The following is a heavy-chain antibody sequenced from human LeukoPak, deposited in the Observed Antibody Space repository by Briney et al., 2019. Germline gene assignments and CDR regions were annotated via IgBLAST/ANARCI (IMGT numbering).Heavy chain of an antibody. V-gene: IGHV3-48*04. D-gene: IGHD5-24*01. CDR3: ARDSEGDGYNFDT. CDR2: IHSSSETI. CDR1: GFSISLYT. J-gene: IGHJ5*02. Sequence: GGSLRLSCEASGFSISLYTMNWVRQAPGKGLEWVSYIHSSSETIYYGDSVKGRFTISRDNGKNSLYLQMNSLGVEDTAVYYCARDSEGDGYNFDTWGRGTLVTVSS.